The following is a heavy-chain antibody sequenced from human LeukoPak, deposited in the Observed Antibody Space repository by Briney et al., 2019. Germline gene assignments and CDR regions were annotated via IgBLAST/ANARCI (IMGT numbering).Heavy chain of an antibody. V-gene: IGHV1-46*01. D-gene: IGHD2-2*02. Sequence: GSSVKVSCKASGYTLTSYYMHWVRQAPGQGLEWMGIINPSGGSTSYAQKFQGRVTMTRDTSTSTVYMELSSLRSEDTAVYYCAREFRGYCSSTSCYKGHSSSDYWGQGTLVTVSS. CDR3: AREFRGYCSSTSCYKGHSSSDY. CDR2: INPSGGST. CDR1: GYTLTSYY. J-gene: IGHJ4*02.